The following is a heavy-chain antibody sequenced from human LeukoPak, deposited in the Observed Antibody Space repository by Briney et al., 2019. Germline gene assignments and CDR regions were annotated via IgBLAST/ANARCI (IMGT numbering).Heavy chain of an antibody. V-gene: IGHV3-30*02. D-gene: IGHD6-13*01. CDR3: AKDPRRYSRTGGYFDY. Sequence: GGSLRLSCAASGFTFSSYGMHWVRQAPGKGLEWVAFIRYDGSNKYYADSVKGRFTISRDNSKNTLYLQMNSLRTEDTAVYYCAKDPRRYSRTGGYFDYWGQGTLVTVSS. CDR2: IRYDGSNK. J-gene: IGHJ4*02. CDR1: GFTFSSYG.